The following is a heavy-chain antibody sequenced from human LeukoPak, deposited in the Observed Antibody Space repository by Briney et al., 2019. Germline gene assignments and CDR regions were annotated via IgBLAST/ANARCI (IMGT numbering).Heavy chain of an antibody. CDR1: GGSFSGYY. V-gene: IGHV4-34*01. D-gene: IGHD2-2*01. CDR3: ARYGIVVVPAAIKRNWFDP. J-gene: IGHJ5*02. CDR2: INHSGCT. Sequence: PSETLSLTCAVYGGSFSGYYWSWIRQPPGKGRECIGEINHSGCTNYNPSLKSRVTISLDTSKNQFSRKMSSVTAADQAVYYCARYGIVVVPAAIKRNWFDPWGQGTLVTVSS.